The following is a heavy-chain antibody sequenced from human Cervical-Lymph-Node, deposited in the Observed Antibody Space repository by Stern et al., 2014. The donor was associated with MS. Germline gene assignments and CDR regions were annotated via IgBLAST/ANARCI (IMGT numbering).Heavy chain of an antibody. CDR1: GFTFSSYG. CDR2: ISYDGSNK. V-gene: IGHV3-30*03. D-gene: IGHD4-23*01. Sequence: VQLVESGGGVVQSGRSLRLSCEASGFTFSSYGLHWVRQAPGKGLEWVGLISYDGSNKLYAEFLKGRFSISRDNSKNTVFLQVSTLRPEDTAVYYCARDTGDFGGNLLYWGRGPLVPVPS. J-gene: IGHJ4*02. CDR3: ARDTGDFGGNLLY.